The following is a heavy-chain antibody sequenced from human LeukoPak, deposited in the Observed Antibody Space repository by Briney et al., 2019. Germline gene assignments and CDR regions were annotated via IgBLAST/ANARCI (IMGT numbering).Heavy chain of an antibody. J-gene: IGHJ4*02. V-gene: IGHV1-69*04. Sequence: GASVKVSCTASGGTFSSYAISWVRQAPGQGLEWMGRIIPILGIANYAQKFQGRVTITADKSTSTAYMELSSLRSEDTAVYYCARTVYSSGWYYFDYWGQGTLVTVSS. CDR2: IIPILGIA. CDR1: GGTFSSYA. CDR3: ARTVYSSGWYYFDY. D-gene: IGHD6-19*01.